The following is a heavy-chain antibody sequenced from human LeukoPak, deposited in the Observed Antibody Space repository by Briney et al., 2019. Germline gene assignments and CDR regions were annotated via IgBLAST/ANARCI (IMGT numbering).Heavy chain of an antibody. CDR2: IYGGGSSI. D-gene: IGHD3-10*01. Sequence: GGSLRLSCAASGFTFRSFELSWVRQPPGKGLEWVAYIYGGGSSIYYASSVRGGSIVFRDNAKNSLLLQMNSPAAEETAVYYCAHMKGRSGSTFDIWGQGTMVTVSS. CDR1: GFTFRSFE. J-gene: IGHJ3*02. CDR3: AHMKGRSGSTFDI. V-gene: IGHV3-48*03.